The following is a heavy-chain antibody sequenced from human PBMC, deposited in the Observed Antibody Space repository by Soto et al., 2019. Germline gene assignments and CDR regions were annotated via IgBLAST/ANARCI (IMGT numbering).Heavy chain of an antibody. CDR1: GFTFSSYE. V-gene: IGHV3-48*03. CDR2: ISGSGSTI. Sequence: EVQLVEAGGGLVQPGGSLRLSCAASGFTFSSYEMNWVRQAPGKGLEWVSYISGSGSTIYYAESVKGRFTISRDNAKNSLYLQMNSLRAEDTAVYYCARGSYGGSRYYYYYGMDVWGQGTTVTVSS. J-gene: IGHJ6*02. D-gene: IGHD3-16*01. CDR3: ARGSYGGSRYYYYYGMDV.